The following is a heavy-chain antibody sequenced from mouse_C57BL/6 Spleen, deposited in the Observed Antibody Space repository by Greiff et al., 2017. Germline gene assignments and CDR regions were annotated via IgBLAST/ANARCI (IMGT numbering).Heavy chain of an antibody. CDR3: ATYYGSSVAWFAY. D-gene: IGHD1-1*01. J-gene: IGHJ3*01. V-gene: IGHV1-42*01. CDR1: GYSFTGYY. CDR2: INPSTGGT. Sequence: EVQLQQSGSELVKPGASVKISCKASGYSFTGYYMNWVKQSPDKSLEWIGEINPSTGGTTYNQKFKAKATLTVDKSSSTAYMQLKSLTSEDSAVYYCATYYGSSVAWFAYWGQGTLVTVSA.